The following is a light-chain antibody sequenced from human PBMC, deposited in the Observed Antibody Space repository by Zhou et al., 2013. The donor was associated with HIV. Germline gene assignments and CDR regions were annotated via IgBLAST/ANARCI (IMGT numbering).Light chain of an antibody. CDR3: QQSYSTPPR. J-gene: IGKJ1*01. CDR1: QGVSSS. V-gene: IGKV1-39*01. CDR2: SAS. Sequence: DIQMTQSPPSLSASVGDRVTITCRASQGVSSSLAWYQQKPGKAPKLLIYSASSLQSGVPSRFSGRGSGTDFTLTIHSLQPEDFATYYCQQSYSTPPRFGQGTKVEVK.